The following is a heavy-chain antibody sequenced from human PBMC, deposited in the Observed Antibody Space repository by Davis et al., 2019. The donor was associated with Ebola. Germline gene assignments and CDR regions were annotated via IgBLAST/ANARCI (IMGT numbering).Heavy chain of an antibody. CDR2: IYADGST. V-gene: IGHV3-53*01. Sequence: GESLKISCAASGFTFSGYGMNWVRQAPGKGLEWVSVIYADGSTYYADSVKGRFTISRDTSKNTMFLQMTGLRAEDTAIYYCARGGLLSALDLWGQGTMVSVSS. D-gene: IGHD2-15*01. J-gene: IGHJ3*01. CDR3: ARGGLLSALDL. CDR1: GFTFSGYG.